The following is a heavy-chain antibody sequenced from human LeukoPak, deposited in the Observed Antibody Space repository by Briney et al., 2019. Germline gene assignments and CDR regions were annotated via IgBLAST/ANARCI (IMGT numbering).Heavy chain of an antibody. D-gene: IGHD6-19*01. Sequence: GESLKISCKGSGYSFTSYWIGWVRQMPGKGLEWMGIIYPGDSDTRDSPSFQGQVTISGDKSISTAYLQWSSLKASDTAVYYCARGGTISSGWTDAFDMWGRGTLVIVSS. CDR3: ARGGTISSGWTDAFDM. CDR2: IYPGDSDT. CDR1: GYSFTSYW. V-gene: IGHV5-51*01. J-gene: IGHJ3*02.